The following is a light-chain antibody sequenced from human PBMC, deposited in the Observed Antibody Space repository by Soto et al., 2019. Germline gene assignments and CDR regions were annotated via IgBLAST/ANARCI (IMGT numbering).Light chain of an antibody. J-gene: IGLJ1*01. Sequence: QSALTQPRSVSGSPGQSVTMSCTGSSXDVGGYDYVSWYQQHPGTAPKLMIYDVTKRPSGVPDRFSGSQSGNTAFLTISGLQAEDEADYYCCSYGGSYSVFGSGTKVTVL. CDR2: DVT. CDR3: CSYGGSYSV. V-gene: IGLV2-11*01. CDR1: SXDVGGYDY.